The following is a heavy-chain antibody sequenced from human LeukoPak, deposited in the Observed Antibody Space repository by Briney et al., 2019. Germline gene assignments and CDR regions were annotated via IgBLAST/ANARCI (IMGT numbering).Heavy chain of an antibody. CDR3: ARDLAPYDILTGYLDY. CDR2: INWDGVST. Sequence: GGSLRLSCAASGFTFDDYVMHWVRQAPGKGLEWVSLINWDGVSTYYADSVKGRFTISKDRSTNSLYLQMNSLRAEDTALYYCARDLAPYDILTGYLDYWGQGTLVTVSS. J-gene: IGHJ4*02. D-gene: IGHD3-9*01. V-gene: IGHV3-43D*03. CDR1: GFTFDDYV.